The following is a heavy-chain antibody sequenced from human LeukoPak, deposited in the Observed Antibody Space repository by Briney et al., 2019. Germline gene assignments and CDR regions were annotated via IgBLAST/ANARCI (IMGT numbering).Heavy chain of an antibody. J-gene: IGHJ4*02. V-gene: IGHV4-34*01. CDR1: GVSFSGYY. CDR2: INHSGST. D-gene: IGHD4-17*01. Sequence: SETLSLTCAVYGVSFSGYYWSWIRQPPGKGLEWIGEINHSGSTNYNPSLKSRVTISVDTSKNQLSLKLSSVTAADTAVYYCARKTYGRDLDYWGQGTLVTVSS. CDR3: ARKTYGRDLDY.